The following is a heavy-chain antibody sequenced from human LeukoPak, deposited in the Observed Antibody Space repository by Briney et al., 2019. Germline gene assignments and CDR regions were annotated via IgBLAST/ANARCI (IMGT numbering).Heavy chain of an antibody. CDR3: ARHPYDSDRYYYMDV. CDR2: INHSGST. CDR1: GGSISTSNYY. J-gene: IGHJ6*03. V-gene: IGHV4-39*01. Sequence: PSETLSLTCTVSGGSISTSNYYWSWIRQPPGKGLEWIGEINHSGSTNYNPSLKSRVTISVDTSKNQFSLKLSSVTAADTAVYYCARHPYDSDRYYYMDVWGKGTTVTISS. D-gene: IGHD3-16*01.